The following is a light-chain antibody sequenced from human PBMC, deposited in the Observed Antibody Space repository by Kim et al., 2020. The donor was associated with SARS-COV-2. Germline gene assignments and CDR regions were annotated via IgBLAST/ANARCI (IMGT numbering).Light chain of an antibody. CDR1: SLRIYY. CDR3: KSRDSSGNVV. Sequence: SSELSQDPAVSVALGQTVRITCQGDSLRIYYASWYQQKPGQAPVLVIYGKNNRPSGIPDRFSGSSSGNTASLTITGAQEDDVSDYYCKSRDSSGNVVFGGGTQLTVL. CDR2: GKN. V-gene: IGLV3-19*01. J-gene: IGLJ2*01.